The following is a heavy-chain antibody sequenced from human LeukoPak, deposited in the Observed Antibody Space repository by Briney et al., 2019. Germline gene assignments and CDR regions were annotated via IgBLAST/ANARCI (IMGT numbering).Heavy chain of an antibody. CDR3: ARDEGSSENWNYAQY. D-gene: IGHD1-7*01. CDR1: GFTFDDYG. V-gene: IGHV3-20*04. Sequence: GGSLRLSCAASGFTFDDYGMSWVRQAPGKGLEWVSDINWNGGSTGYADSVKGRFTISRDNAKNSLYLQMNSLRAEDTAVYYCARDEGSSENWNYAQYWGQGTLVTVSS. J-gene: IGHJ4*02. CDR2: INWNGGST.